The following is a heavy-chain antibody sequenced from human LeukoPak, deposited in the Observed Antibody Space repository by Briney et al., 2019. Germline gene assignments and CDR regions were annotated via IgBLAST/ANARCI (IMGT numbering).Heavy chain of an antibody. CDR2: IRYDGSNK. D-gene: IGHD2-2*01. CDR3: AKDGDIVVVPAAMEAFYFDY. J-gene: IGHJ4*02. CDR1: GFTFGSYG. Sequence: GGSLRLSCAASGFTFGSYGMHWVRQAPGKGLEWVAFIRYDGSNKYYADSVKGRFTISRDNSKNTLYLQMNSLRAEDTAVYYCAKDGDIVVVPAAMEAFYFDYWGQGTLVTVSS. V-gene: IGHV3-30*02.